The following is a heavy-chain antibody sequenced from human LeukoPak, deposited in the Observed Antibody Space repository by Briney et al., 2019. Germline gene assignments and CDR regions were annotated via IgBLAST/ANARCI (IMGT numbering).Heavy chain of an antibody. CDR2: IYWSISGT. Sequence: PGRSLRLSCVVSGFNSEDHAMHWVRQAPGKGLEWVSGIYWSISGTGYADSVKGRFTVSRDSAKNSQYLRMNSLRPEDTALDYCVKDMDPGGADVWGQGTTVTVSS. CDR3: VKDMDPGGADV. D-gene: IGHD2-2*03. CDR1: GFNSEDHA. V-gene: IGHV3-9*02. J-gene: IGHJ6*02.